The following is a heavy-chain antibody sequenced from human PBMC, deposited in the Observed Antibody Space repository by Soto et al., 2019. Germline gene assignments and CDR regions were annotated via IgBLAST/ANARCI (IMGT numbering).Heavy chain of an antibody. V-gene: IGHV1-18*01. D-gene: IGHD4-17*01. Sequence: QVQLVQSGAEVKKPGASVIISCKASDYTFTNYDFNWVRQAPGQGLEWMGWISTGNGNTKYAQTFQGRVTMTTDTATRTAYMEWRSLTAADTAVYYCARWATVTNDFWGQGTRVTVSS. J-gene: IGHJ4*02. CDR1: DYTFTNYD. CDR3: ARWATVTNDF. CDR2: ISTGNGNT.